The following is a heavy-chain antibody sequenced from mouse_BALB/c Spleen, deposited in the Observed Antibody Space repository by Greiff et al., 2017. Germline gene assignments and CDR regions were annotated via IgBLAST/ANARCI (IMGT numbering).Heavy chain of an antibody. D-gene: IGHD2-1*01. Sequence: EVQLMESGGGLVKPGGSLKLSCAASGFTFSSYAMSWVRQSPEKRLEWVAEISSGGSYTYYPDTVTGRFTISRDNAKNTLYLEMSSLRSEDTAMYYCARGGGTYGNYEYFDVWGAGTTVTVSS. V-gene: IGHV5-9-4*01. J-gene: IGHJ1*01. CDR3: ARGGGTYGNYEYFDV. CDR1: GFTFSSYA. CDR2: ISSGGSYT.